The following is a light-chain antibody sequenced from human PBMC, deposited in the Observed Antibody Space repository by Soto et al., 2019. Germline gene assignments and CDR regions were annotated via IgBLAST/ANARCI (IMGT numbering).Light chain of an antibody. CDR2: GAS. CDR3: QQYHTSPVT. V-gene: IGKV3-20*01. J-gene: IGKJ1*01. CDR1: QRVSSGY. Sequence: EIVLTQSPGTLSLSPGESATLSCRASQRVSSGYLAWYQQKPGQTPRLLIYGASGRATGIPDRFSGSGSGTDFTLIISRLEPEDFAVYYCQQYHTSPVTFGQGTKVDIK.